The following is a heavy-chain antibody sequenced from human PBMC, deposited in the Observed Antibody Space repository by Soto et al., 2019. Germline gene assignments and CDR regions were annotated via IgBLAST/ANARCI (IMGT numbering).Heavy chain of an antibody. D-gene: IGHD1-26*01. V-gene: IGHV3-74*01. J-gene: IGHJ4*02. CDR1: GFTFSSYW. CDR3: SRDATTGYSAAGDY. Sequence: GGSLRLSCAASGFTFSSYWMHWVRQSPGKGLMWVSRINNDGSSRSYADSVKGRFTISRDNAKNTLYLQVNSLRAEDTAVYYCSRDATTGYSAAGDYWGQGTLVTIS. CDR2: INNDGSSR.